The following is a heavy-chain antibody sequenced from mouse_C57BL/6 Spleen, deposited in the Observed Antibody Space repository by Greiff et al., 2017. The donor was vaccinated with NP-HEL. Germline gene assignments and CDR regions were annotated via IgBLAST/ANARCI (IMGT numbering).Heavy chain of an antibody. J-gene: IGHJ1*03. V-gene: IGHV1-18*01. CDR1: GYTFTDYN. Sequence: VQLQQSGPELVKPGASVKIPCKASGYTFTDYNMDWVKQSHGKSLEWIGDINPNNGGTIYNQKFKGKATLTVDKSSSTAYMELRLTSEDTAVYYCARSGITTVVDWYFDVWGTGTTVTVSS. CDR2: INPNNGGT. D-gene: IGHD1-1*01. CDR3: ARSGITTVVDWYFDV.